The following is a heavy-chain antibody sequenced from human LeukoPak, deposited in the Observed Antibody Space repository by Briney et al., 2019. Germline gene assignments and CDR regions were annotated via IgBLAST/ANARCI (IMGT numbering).Heavy chain of an antibody. J-gene: IGHJ5*02. CDR3: ARVVRVDCSSTSCYAESIWFDP. D-gene: IGHD2-2*01. CDR2: ISAYNGNT. V-gene: IGHV1-18*04. Sequence: ASVKVSCKASGYTFTSYGISWVRQAPGQGLEWMGWISAYNGNTNYAQKLQGRVTMTTDTSTSTAYMELRSLRSDDTAVYYCARVVRVDCSSTSCYAESIWFDPWGQGTLVTVSS. CDR1: GYTFTSYG.